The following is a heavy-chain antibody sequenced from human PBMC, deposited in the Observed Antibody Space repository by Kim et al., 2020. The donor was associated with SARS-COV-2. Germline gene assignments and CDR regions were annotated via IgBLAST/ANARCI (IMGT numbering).Heavy chain of an antibody. CDR1: GFTFSSYG. CDR2: ISYDGSNK. D-gene: IGHD3-10*01. CDR3: AKASPPLGLSMVRGADPH. V-gene: IGHV3-30*18. Sequence: GGSLRLSCAASGFTFSSYGMHWVRQAPGKGLEWVAVISYDGSNKYYADSVKGRFTISRDNSKNTLYLQMNSLRAEDTAVYYCAKASPPLGLSMVRGADPHWGQGTLVTVSS. J-gene: IGHJ4*02.